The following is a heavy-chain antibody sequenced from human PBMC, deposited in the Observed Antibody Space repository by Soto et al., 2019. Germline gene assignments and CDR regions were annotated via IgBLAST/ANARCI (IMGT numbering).Heavy chain of an antibody. V-gene: IGHV3-73*01. CDR3: TRSGGSYSFGY. D-gene: IGHD1-26*01. J-gene: IGHJ4*02. CDR2: IRSKTHNYAT. CDR1: GFTLSGSA. Sequence: PGESLKISCAASGFTLSGSAVHWVRQASGKGLEWVGRIRSKTHNYATDYIASVKGRFTMSRDDSNNTAYLQMNGLKTDDTAVYYCTRSGGSYSFGYWGQGTLVTVSS.